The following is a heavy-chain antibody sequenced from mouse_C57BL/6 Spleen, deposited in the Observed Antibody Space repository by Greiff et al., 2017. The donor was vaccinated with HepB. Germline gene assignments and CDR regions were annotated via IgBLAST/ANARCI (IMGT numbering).Heavy chain of an antibody. CDR2: IDPSDSYT. CDR1: GYTFTSYW. V-gene: IGHV1-59*01. Sequence: QVQLQQPGAELVRPGTSVKLSCKASGYTFTSYWMHWVKQRPGQGLEWIGVIDPSDSYTNYNQKFKGKATLTVDTSSSTAYMQLSSLTSEDSAVYYCAREGDSSGYVKAMDYWGQGTSVTVSS. CDR3: AREGDSSGYVKAMDY. D-gene: IGHD3-2*02. J-gene: IGHJ4*01.